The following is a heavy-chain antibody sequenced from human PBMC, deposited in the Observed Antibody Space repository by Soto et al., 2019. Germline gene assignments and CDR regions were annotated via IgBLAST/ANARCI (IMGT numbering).Heavy chain of an antibody. CDR3: ATYSSGWSPHY. CDR2: IWYDGSNK. Sequence: GGSLRLSCAASGFTFSSYGMHWVRQAPGKGLEWVAVIWYDGSNKYYADSVKGRFTISRDNSKNTLYLQMNSLRAEDTAVYYCATYSSGWSPHYWGQGTLVTVSS. J-gene: IGHJ4*02. CDR1: GFTFSSYG. V-gene: IGHV3-33*01. D-gene: IGHD6-19*01.